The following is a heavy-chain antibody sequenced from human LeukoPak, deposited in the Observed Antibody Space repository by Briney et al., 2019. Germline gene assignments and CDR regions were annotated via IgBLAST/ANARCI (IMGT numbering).Heavy chain of an antibody. V-gene: IGHV4-31*03. CDR3: ARFVVVPADHSDYYGMDV. D-gene: IGHD2-2*01. CDR1: GGSISNGGYY. J-gene: IGHJ6*02. CDR2: IFYSGTT. Sequence: SQTLCLTCTVSGGSISNGGYYWIWIRQHPGKGLEWIGKIFYSGTTHYNPSLTSRVSISIDTSKNQFSLRLNSVTAADTAVYYCARFVVVPADHSDYYGMDVWGQGTTVTVSS.